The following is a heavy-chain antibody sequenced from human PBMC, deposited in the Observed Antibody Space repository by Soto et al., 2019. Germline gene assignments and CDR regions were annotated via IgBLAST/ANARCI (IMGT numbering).Heavy chain of an antibody. D-gene: IGHD3-10*01. CDR2: INPSGGST. CDR1: GYTFTSYY. V-gene: IGHV1-46*01. Sequence: ASVKVSCKASGYTFTSYYMHWVRQAPGQGLEWMGIINPSGGSTSHAQKFQGRVTMTRDTSTSTVYMELSSLRSEDTAVYYCARILWFGELLDGEDAFDIWGQGTMVTVSS. J-gene: IGHJ3*02. CDR3: ARILWFGELLDGEDAFDI.